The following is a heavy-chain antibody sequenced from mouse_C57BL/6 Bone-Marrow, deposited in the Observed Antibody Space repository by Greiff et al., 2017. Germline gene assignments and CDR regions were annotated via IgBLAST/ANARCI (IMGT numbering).Heavy chain of an antibody. J-gene: IGHJ2*01. CDR1: GFTFSSYA. D-gene: IGHD2-4*01. V-gene: IGHV5-4*01. Sequence: EVQLVESGGGLVKPGGSLKLSCAASGFTFSSYAMSWVRQTPEKRLEWVATLSDGGSYTYYPDNVKGRFTISRDNAKNNLYLQMSHLKSEDTAMYYCARDGPIYYDYFDYWGQGTTLTVSS. CDR3: ARDGPIYYDYFDY. CDR2: LSDGGSYT.